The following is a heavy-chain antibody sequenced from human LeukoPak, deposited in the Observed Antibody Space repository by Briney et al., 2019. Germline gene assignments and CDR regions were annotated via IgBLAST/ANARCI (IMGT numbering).Heavy chain of an antibody. V-gene: IGHV4-59*12. D-gene: IGHD5-18*01. CDR2: IYYSGSGST. J-gene: IGHJ4*02. CDR1: GSSISSYY. Sequence: PSETLSLTCTVSGSSISSYYWSWIRQPPGKGLEWIGYIYYSGSGSTNYNPSLKSRVTISVDTSKNQFSLKLSSVTAADTAVYYCARDRGGYTYSHDYWGQGTLVTVSS. CDR3: ARDRGGYTYSHDY.